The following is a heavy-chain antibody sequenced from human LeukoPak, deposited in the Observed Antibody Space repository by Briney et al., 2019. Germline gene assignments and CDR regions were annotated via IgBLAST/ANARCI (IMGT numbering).Heavy chain of an antibody. V-gene: IGHV3-23*01. CDR1: GFTFSSYA. CDR2: ISGSGGST. J-gene: IGHJ6*02. D-gene: IGHD6-13*01. CDR3: AKDLRYSSSWNYYYGMDV. Sequence: PGGSLRLSCAAPGFTFSSYAMSWVRQAPGKGLEWVSAISGSGGSTYYADSVKGRFTISRDNSKNTLYLQMNSLRAEDTAVYYCAKDLRYSSSWNYYYGMDVWGQGTTVTVSS.